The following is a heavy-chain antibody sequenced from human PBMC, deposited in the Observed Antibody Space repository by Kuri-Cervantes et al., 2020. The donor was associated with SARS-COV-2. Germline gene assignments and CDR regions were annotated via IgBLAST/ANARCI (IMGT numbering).Heavy chain of an antibody. CDR3: ARMASLRMKSSGFGDAFDI. Sequence: GESLKISCVASGFNFSNCGMHWVRQAPSKGLEWVSAIWYDGSNKHCRDSVKGRFTVSRDNSKKTLYVDMNSLRAEDTAVYYCARMASLRMKSSGFGDAFDIWGQGTLVTVSS. J-gene: IGHJ3*02. CDR1: GFNFSNCG. V-gene: IGHV3-33*01. CDR2: IWYDGSNK. D-gene: IGHD3-22*01.